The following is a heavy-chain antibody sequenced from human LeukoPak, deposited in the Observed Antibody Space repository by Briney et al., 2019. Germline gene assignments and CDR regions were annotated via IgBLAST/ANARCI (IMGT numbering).Heavy chain of an antibody. J-gene: IGHJ4*02. CDR3: AKAWASGKNAFDC. D-gene: IGHD3-10*01. Sequence: GSSLSLSCAASGFTFRNFAIHWVRQAPGKGLEWLAVIWYDGVNTFYADSVKGRFIISRDNSRNTLSLQMNNVTAEDTAVYYCAKAWASGKNAFDCWGQGTLVAVSS. CDR2: IWYDGVNT. CDR1: GFTFRNFA. V-gene: IGHV3-33*06.